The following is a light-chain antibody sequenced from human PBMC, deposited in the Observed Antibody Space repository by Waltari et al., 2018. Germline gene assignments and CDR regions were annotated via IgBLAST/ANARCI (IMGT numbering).Light chain of an antibody. Sequence: DIVMTQSPDSLAVSLGERATINCKSSQSVLYSPNNKNYLAWYQQKPGQPPKLLIYWASTRESGVPDRFSGSGSGTDFTLTISSLQAEDVAVYYCQSGLTFGGGTKVEIK. V-gene: IGKV4-1*01. CDR2: WAS. J-gene: IGKJ4*01. CDR3: QSGLT. CDR1: QSVLYSPNNKNY.